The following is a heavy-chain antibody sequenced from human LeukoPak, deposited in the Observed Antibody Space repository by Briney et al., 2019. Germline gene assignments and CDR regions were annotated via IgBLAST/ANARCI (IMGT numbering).Heavy chain of an antibody. J-gene: IGHJ4*02. CDR2: INPSGGST. CDR3: ARNGGLDGYIDY. V-gene: IGHV1-46*01. Sequence: ASVKVSCKASGYTFTSYYMHWVRQAPGKGLEWMGIINPSGGSTSYAQKFQGRVTMNRDTSTSTVYMELSSLRSEDTAVYYCARNGGLDGYIDYWGQGTLVTVSS. D-gene: IGHD5-24*01. CDR1: GYTFTSYY.